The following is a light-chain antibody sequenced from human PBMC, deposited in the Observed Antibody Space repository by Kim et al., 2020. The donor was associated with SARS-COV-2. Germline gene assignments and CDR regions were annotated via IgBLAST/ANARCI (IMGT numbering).Light chain of an antibody. CDR1: MSNY. Sequence: MSNYVAWYQQIAGKIPKLLIYDASTLQSGVPSRFSGSRSGTDFSLTITSLQPEDAATYYCQRYDNAPWTFGQGTKLEI. V-gene: IGKV1-27*01. CDR3: QRYDNAPWT. CDR2: DAS. J-gene: IGKJ1*01.